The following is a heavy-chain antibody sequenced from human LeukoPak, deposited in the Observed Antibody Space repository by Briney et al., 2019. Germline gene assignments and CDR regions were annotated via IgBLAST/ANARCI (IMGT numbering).Heavy chain of an antibody. CDR3: AKSMVRGVIGPQYGMDV. Sequence: GRSLRLSCAVSGFTISSYGMHWVRQAPGKGLEWVAVISYDGSNKYYADSVKGRFTISRDNSKNTLYLQMNSLRAEDTAVYYCAKSMVRGVIGPQYGMDVWGKGTTATVSS. CDR2: ISYDGSNK. D-gene: IGHD3-10*01. J-gene: IGHJ6*04. V-gene: IGHV3-30*18. CDR1: GFTISSYG.